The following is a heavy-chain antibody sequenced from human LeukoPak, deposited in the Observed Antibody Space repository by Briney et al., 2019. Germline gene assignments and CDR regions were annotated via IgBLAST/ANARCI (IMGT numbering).Heavy chain of an antibody. Sequence: SQTLSLTCTVSGGSISSSSYYWGWIRQPPGKGLEWIGSIYYSGSTYYNPSLKSRVTISVDTSKNQFSLKLSSVTAADTAVYYCARRAGAYSHPYDYWGQGTLVTVSS. D-gene: IGHD4/OR15-4a*01. V-gene: IGHV4-39*07. CDR1: GGSISSSSYY. CDR3: ARRAGAYSHPYDY. J-gene: IGHJ4*02. CDR2: IYYSGST.